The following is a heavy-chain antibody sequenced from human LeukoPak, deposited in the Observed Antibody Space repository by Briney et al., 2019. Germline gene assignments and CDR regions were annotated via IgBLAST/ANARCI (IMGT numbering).Heavy chain of an antibody. CDR1: GFTFSSYS. Sequence: PGGSLRLSCAASGFTFSSYSMNWVRQAPGKGLEWVSYISSSSSTIYYADSVKGRFTISRENAKNSLYLQMNSLRDEDTAVYYCARDGGYCSSPSCYFYYGMDVWGKGTTVTVSS. D-gene: IGHD2-2*01. CDR3: ARDGGYCSSPSCYFYYGMDV. CDR2: ISSSSSTI. J-gene: IGHJ6*04. V-gene: IGHV3-48*02.